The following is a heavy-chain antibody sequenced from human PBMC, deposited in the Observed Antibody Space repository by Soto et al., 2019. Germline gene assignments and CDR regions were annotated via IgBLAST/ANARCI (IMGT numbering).Heavy chain of an antibody. CDR1: GFTVSSNY. CDR2: IYSGGTT. V-gene: IGHV3-66*01. Sequence: EVQLVESGGGLVQPGGSLRLSCAASGFTVSSNYMSWVRQAPGKGLEWDSVIYSGGTTYYADSVKGRFTISRANTKNTLYLQRNSLRAEDTAVYYCARNGDSSDYRGWFDPWGQGTLVTVSS. J-gene: IGHJ5*02. D-gene: IGHD3-22*01. CDR3: ARNGDSSDYRGWFDP.